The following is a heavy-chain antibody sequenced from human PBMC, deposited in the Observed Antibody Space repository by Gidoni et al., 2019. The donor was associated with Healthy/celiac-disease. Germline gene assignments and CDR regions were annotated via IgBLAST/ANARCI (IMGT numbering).Heavy chain of an antibody. CDR3: ARTSFGVVIRSGFDY. V-gene: IGHV4-34*01. Sequence: QVQLQQWGAGLLKPSETLSLTCAVYGGSFSGYYWSWIRQPPGKGLEWIGEINHSGSTNYNPSLKSRVTISVDTSKNQFSLKLSSVTAADTAVYYCARTSFGVVIRSGFDYWGQGTLVTVSS. D-gene: IGHD3-3*01. CDR2: INHSGST. CDR1: GGSFSGYY. J-gene: IGHJ4*02.